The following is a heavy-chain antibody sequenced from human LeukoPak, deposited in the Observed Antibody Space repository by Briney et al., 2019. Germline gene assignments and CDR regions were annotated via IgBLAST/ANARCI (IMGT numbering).Heavy chain of an antibody. CDR1: GGSISSGDSY. CDR2: IYYSGTT. J-gene: IGHJ4*02. V-gene: IGHV4-31*03. Sequence: ESSETLSLTCTVSGGSISSGDSYWNWIRQHPGKGLEWIGFIYYSGTTDYNPSLKSRVTISKDTSKNQFSLSLDSVTAADTAVYYCAGGFDNRKVGYWGQGTLVTVSS. D-gene: IGHD1-14*01. CDR3: AGGFDNRKVGY.